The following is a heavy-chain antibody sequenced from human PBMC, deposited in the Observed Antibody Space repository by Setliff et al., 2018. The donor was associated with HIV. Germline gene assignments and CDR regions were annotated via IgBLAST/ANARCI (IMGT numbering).Heavy chain of an antibody. V-gene: IGHV4-31*03. CDR2: IYNSGST. D-gene: IGHD1-1*01. Sequence: SETLSLTCTVSGGTISGGGYSWSWIRQHPGKGLEWIGYIYNSGSTYYNPSLRSRVTISVDTSENQFSLKLSSVTAADTAVYYCARGYAFGSLLYWGQGTVVTVSS. J-gene: IGHJ4*02. CDR3: ARGYAFGSLLY. CDR1: GGTISGGGYS.